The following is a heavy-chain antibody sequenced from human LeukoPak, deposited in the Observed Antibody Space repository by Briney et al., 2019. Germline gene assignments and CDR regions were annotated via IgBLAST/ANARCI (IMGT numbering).Heavy chain of an antibody. V-gene: IGHV4-59*12. CDR3: ARGAGWYHY. CDR2: IYYSGST. J-gene: IGHJ4*02. Sequence: SETLSLTCTVSGGSISSYYWSWIRQPPGKGLEWIGYIYYSGSTKYNASVKGRVTISVDSSQNQFSLKLTSVTAADTAVYYCARGAGWYHYWGQGTLVTVSS. D-gene: IGHD6-19*01. CDR1: GGSISSYY.